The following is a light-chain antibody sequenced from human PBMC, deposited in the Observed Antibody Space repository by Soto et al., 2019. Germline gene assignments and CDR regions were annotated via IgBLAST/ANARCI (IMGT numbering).Light chain of an antibody. Sequence: EIVMTQSPATLSVSPGERATLSCRASQSISSNLAWYQQKPGQAPRLLIYSASTRATGIPARFSGSGSGTEFTLTISSLQSEDFAVYYCQHYSSSPPAVFGPGSNVDIK. J-gene: IGKJ3*01. CDR2: SAS. V-gene: IGKV3D-15*01. CDR1: QSISSN. CDR3: QHYSSSPPAV.